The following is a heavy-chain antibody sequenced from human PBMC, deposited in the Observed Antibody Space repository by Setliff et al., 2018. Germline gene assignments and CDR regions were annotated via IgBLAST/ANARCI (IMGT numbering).Heavy chain of an antibody. D-gene: IGHD2-21*02. CDR1: GYTFTGYY. CDR3: ARTGHCGGDCYGFDY. CDR2: INPNSGGT. J-gene: IGHJ4*02. V-gene: IGHV1-2*02. Sequence: ASVKVSCKASGYTFTGYYMHWVRQAPGQGLEWMGWINPNSGGTNYAQKFQGRVTMTRDTSISTAYMELCRLRSDDTAVYYCARTGHCGGDCYGFDYWGQGTLVTVSS.